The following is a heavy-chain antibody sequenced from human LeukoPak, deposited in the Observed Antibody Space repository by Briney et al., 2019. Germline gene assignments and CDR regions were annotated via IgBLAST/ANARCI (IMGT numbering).Heavy chain of an antibody. CDR2: INPSGGSP. CDR1: GYTFTSYY. V-gene: IGHV1-46*01. CDR3: ARGGYTYGYLSDAFDI. Sequence: ASVKVSCTASGYTFTSYYMHWVRQAPGHGLEWMGIINPSGGSPTYAQKFQGRVTMTRDTSTTTVYMELSSLRSEDTAVYYCARGGYTYGYLSDAFDIWGQGTMVTVCS. J-gene: IGHJ3*02. D-gene: IGHD5-18*01.